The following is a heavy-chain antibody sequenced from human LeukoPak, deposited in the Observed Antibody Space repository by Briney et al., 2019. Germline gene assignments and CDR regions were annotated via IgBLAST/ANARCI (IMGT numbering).Heavy chain of an antibody. J-gene: IGHJ4*02. D-gene: IGHD2-2*01. CDR2: IYIDGSST. V-gene: IGHV3-74*01. CDR1: GFTFSTYW. CDR3: ARGASARQDY. Sequence: GGSLRLSCAASGFTFSTYWMHWVRQAPGRGLVWVARIYIDGSSTNYADSVKGRFTISRDNAKNTLSLQMNSLRAEDTAVYYCARGASARQDYWGQGTLVTVSS.